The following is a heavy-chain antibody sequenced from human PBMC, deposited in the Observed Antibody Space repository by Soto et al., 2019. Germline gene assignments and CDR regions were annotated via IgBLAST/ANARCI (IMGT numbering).Heavy chain of an antibody. Sequence: GGSLRLSCAACGFTFSSYWMSWVRQAPGKGLEWVANIKQDGSEKYYVDSVKGRFTISRDNAKNSLYLQMNSLRAEDTAVYYCARRGPYDYVWGSYRSFDYWGQGTLVTVSS. CDR2: IKQDGSEK. J-gene: IGHJ4*02. CDR1: GFTFSSYW. D-gene: IGHD3-16*02. V-gene: IGHV3-7*01. CDR3: ARRGPYDYVWGSYRSFDY.